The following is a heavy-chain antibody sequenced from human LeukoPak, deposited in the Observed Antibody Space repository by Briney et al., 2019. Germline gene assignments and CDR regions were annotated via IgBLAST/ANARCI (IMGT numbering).Heavy chain of an antibody. CDR3: ARGGIVGARNWFDP. V-gene: IGHV1-2*02. Sequence: GASVNVSCKASGYTFTGYYVHWVRQAPGQGLEWMGWINPNSGGTNYAQKFQGRVTMTRDTSIGTAYMELSRLRSDDTAIYYCARGGIVGARNWFDPWGQGTLVTVSS. CDR2: INPNSGGT. CDR1: GYTFTGYY. D-gene: IGHD1-26*01. J-gene: IGHJ5*02.